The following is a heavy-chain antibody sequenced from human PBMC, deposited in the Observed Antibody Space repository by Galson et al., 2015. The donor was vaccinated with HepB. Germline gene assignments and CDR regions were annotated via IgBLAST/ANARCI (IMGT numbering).Heavy chain of an antibody. CDR3: ARERVAVAGTDAFDI. D-gene: IGHD6-19*01. J-gene: IGHJ3*02. CDR1: GFTFSSYA. CDR2: ISSNGGST. Sequence: SLRLSCAASGFTFSSYAMHWVRQAPGKGLEYVSAISSNGGSTYYADSVKGRFTISRDNSKNTLYLQMSSLRSEDTAVYYCARERVAVAGTDAFDIWGQGTMVTVSS. V-gene: IGHV3-64*04.